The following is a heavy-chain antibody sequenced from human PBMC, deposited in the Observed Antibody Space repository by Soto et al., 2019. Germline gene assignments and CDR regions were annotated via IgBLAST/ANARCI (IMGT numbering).Heavy chain of an antibody. J-gene: IGHJ4*02. CDR1: GYTFTGYY. CDR3: ARGGVIAVAGLDY. CDR2: INPNSGGT. Sequence: SVKVSCKASGYTFTGYYMHGVRQAPGQGLEWMGCINPNSGGTNYAQKFQGRVTMTRDTSISTAYMELSRLRSDDTAVYYCARGGVIAVAGLDYWGQGTLVTVSS. D-gene: IGHD6-19*01. V-gene: IGHV1-2*02.